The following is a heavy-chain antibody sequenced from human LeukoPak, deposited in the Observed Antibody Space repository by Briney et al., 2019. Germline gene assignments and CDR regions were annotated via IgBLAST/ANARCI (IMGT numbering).Heavy chain of an antibody. J-gene: IGHJ6*02. D-gene: IGHD2-15*01. CDR3: AKDDDSGYCSGGSCYWNYGMDV. CDR2: ISGSGGST. CDR1: GFTFSSYA. Sequence: GGSLRLSCAASGFTFSSYAMSWVRQAPGKGLEWVSAISGSGGSTHYADSVKGRFTISRDNSKNTLYLQMNGLRAEDTAVYYCAKDDDSGYCSGGSCYWNYGMDVWGQGTTVTVSS. V-gene: IGHV3-23*01.